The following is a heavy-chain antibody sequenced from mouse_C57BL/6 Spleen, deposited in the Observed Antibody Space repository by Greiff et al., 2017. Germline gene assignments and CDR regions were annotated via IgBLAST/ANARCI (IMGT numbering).Heavy chain of an antibody. J-gene: IGHJ1*03. CDR3: ARSSYGSSYWYFDV. Sequence: VQLQQSGAELVRPGTSVKISCKASGYTFTNYWIGWAKQRPGHGLEWIGDIYPGGGYTNSNEKFKGKATLTADKSSSTTYMQFRSLTSEDSAIYYCARSSYGSSYWYFDVWGTGTTVTVSS. V-gene: IGHV1-63*01. D-gene: IGHD1-1*01. CDR1: GYTFTNYW. CDR2: IYPGGGYT.